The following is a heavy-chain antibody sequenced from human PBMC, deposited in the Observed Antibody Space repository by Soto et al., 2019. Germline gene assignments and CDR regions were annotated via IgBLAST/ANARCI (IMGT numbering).Heavy chain of an antibody. D-gene: IGHD1-1*01. CDR2: IIPIFGTS. V-gene: IGHV1-69*06. CDR1: GGTFSRYA. J-gene: IGHJ6*02. CDR3: ACRRQTGTTYSYDGMDV. Sequence: QVQLVQSGAEVKKPGSSVKVSCKASGGTFSRYAISWVRQAPGQGLEWMGGIIPIFGTSNYAQMFQGRVTITADKSTTTAYMELSSLRSEDTALYYCACRRQTGTTYSYDGMDVWGQGTTVTVSS.